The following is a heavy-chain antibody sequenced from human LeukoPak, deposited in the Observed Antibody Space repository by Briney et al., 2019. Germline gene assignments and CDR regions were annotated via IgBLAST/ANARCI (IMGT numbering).Heavy chain of an antibody. D-gene: IGHD2-2*01. V-gene: IGHV1-8*01. CDR3: ARGPTQVVVLGYYYMDV. Sequence: ASVKVSCKASGYTFTSYDINWVRQATGQGLEWMGWMNPNSGNTGSAQKFQGRVTMTRNTSISTAYMELSSLRSEDTAVYYCARGPTQVVVLGYYYMDVWGKGTTATVSS. CDR1: GYTFTSYD. CDR2: MNPNSGNT. J-gene: IGHJ6*03.